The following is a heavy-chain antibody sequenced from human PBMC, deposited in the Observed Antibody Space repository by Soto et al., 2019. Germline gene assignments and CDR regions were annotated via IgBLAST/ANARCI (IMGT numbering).Heavy chain of an antibody. Sequence: QAQLVESGGGVVQPGRSLRLSCAASGFRFSSYILHWVRQVPGKGLEWVALVPNDGSQKYYADSVKGRFTLSRDNSKNTLYLEMNSLRAEDTAVYYCARGIGYCSSGTGYFYAMDVWGQGTTVTVSS. CDR3: ARGIGYCSSGTGYFYAMDV. V-gene: IGHV3-30*04. D-gene: IGHD2-2*01. J-gene: IGHJ6*02. CDR2: VPNDGSQK. CDR1: GFRFSSYI.